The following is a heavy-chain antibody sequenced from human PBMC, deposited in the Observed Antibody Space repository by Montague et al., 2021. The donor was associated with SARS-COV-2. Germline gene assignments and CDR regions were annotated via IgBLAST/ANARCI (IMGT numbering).Heavy chain of an antibody. J-gene: IGHJ6*02. CDR2: LYSGGSNT. CDR3: ANLQNGVYGLDV. Sequence: SLRLSCAASGFSFSNYAMSWVRQAPGKGLEWVSPLYSGGSNTFYADSVMGRFTISRDDSKSTLYLQSSRLGVEDTAIYYCANLQNGVYGLDVWGHGTTVTVSS. V-gene: IGHV3-23*03. CDR1: GFSFSNYA. D-gene: IGHD3-3*01.